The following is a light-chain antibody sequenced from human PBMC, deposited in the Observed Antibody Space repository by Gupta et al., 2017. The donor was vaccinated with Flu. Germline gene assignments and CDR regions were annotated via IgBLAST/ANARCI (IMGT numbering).Light chain of an antibody. J-gene: IGLJ2*01. CDR2: TND. Sequence: GSSCVCWYQQYSVSAPGLLIYTNDQGTSALPVRFSASKSETTASFSINKLRAEDEANYYCAAWDSSVIYVEFGGGTKPTVL. CDR3: AAWDSSVIYVE. V-gene: IGLV1-47*01. CDR1: GSSC.